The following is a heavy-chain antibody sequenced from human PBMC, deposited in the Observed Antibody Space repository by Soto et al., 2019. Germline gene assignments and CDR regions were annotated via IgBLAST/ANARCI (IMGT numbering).Heavy chain of an antibody. V-gene: IGHV1-46*01. J-gene: IGHJ6*02. CDR3: ARDLTTAERYYYYYGMDV. CDR1: GYAFTSYY. Sequence: GASVKVSCKASGYAFTSYYMHWVRQAPGQGLEWMGIINPSGGSTSYAQKFQGRVTMTRDTSTSTVYMELSSLRSEDTAVYYCARDLTTAERYYYYYGMDVWGQGTTVTVSS. D-gene: IGHD4-17*01. CDR2: INPSGGST.